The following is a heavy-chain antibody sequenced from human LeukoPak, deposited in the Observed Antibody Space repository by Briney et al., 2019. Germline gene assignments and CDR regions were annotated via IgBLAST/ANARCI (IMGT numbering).Heavy chain of an antibody. CDR3: ARDTGFNTFDY. CDR2: IKEDGSTK. Sequence: GGSLRLSCAASGFTFRNYWMSWVRQAPGKGLEWVGNIKEDGSTKYYLDSVKGRVSISRDNARKSLHLQMDSLRAEDTAVYFCARDTGFNTFDYWGQGTLVTVSS. CDR1: GFTFRNYW. V-gene: IGHV3-7*05. J-gene: IGHJ4*02. D-gene: IGHD5-24*01.